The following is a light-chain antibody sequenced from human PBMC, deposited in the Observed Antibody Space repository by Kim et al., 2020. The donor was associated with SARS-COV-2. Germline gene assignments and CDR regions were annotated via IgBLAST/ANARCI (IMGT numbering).Light chain of an antibody. J-gene: IGLJ2*01. CDR1: SSDVGGYNY. Sequence: GQSITISCTGTSSDVGGYNYVSWYQQHPGKAPKLMIFDVSNRPSGVSNRFSGSKSGDTASLTISGLQAEDEADYYCSSFTSRSTVTFGGGTKLTVL. CDR3: SSFTSRSTVT. CDR2: DVS. V-gene: IGLV2-14*03.